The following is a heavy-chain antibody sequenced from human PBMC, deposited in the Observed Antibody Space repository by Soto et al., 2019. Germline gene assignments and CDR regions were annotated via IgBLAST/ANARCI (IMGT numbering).Heavy chain of an antibody. V-gene: IGHV4-31*03. J-gene: IGHJ4*02. CDR2: IYYSGST. Sequence: SETLSLTCTVSGGSISSGGYYWSWIRQHPGKGLEWIGYIYYSGSTYYNPSLKSRVTISVDTSKNQFSLKLSSVTAADTAVYYCARSDILTGPFDYWGQGTLVTVSS. CDR1: GGSISSGGYY. CDR3: ARSDILTGPFDY. D-gene: IGHD3-9*01.